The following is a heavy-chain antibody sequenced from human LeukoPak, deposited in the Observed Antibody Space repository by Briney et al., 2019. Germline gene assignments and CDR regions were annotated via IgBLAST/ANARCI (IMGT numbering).Heavy chain of an antibody. CDR1: GYSFTSYW. Sequence: GESLKISCKGSGYSFTSYWIGWVRQMPGKGLEWMGIIYPGDSDTRYSPSFQGQVTISADKSISTAYLQWSSLKASDTAMYYCARVGYCSGGSRSVGAFDIWGQGTMVTVSS. CDR2: IYPGDSDT. D-gene: IGHD2-15*01. CDR3: ARVGYCSGGSRSVGAFDI. J-gene: IGHJ3*02. V-gene: IGHV5-51*01.